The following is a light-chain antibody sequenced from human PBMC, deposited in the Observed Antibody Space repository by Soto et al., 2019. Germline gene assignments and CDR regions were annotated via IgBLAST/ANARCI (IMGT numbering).Light chain of an antibody. CDR1: RSNIGAGYD. CDR3: QSFDSSLSGYV. CDR2: GNT. J-gene: IGLJ1*01. Sequence: QSVLTQPPSVSGAPGQRVTISCTGSRSNIGAGYDVHWYQQLPGTAPKLLIYGNTNRPSGVPDRFSGSKSGTSASLAITGLQAEDEADHYCQSFDSSLSGYVFGTGTKVTVL. V-gene: IGLV1-40*01.